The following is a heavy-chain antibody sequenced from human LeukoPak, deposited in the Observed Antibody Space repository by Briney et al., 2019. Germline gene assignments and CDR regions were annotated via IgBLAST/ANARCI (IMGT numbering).Heavy chain of an antibody. CDR2: IYYSGST. D-gene: IGHD5-24*01. V-gene: IGHV4-31*03. J-gene: IGHJ4*02. CDR1: GGSISSGGYY. Sequence: PSETLSLTCTVSGGSISSGGYYWSWIRQHTGKGLEWIGYIYYSGSTYYNPSLKSRVTISVDTSKNQFSLKLSSVTAADTAVYYCARGNRDGYNLSYFDYWGQGTLVTVSS. CDR3: ARGNRDGYNLSYFDY.